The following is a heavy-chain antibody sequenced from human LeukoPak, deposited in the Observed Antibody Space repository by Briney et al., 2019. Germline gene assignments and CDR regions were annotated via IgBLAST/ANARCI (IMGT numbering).Heavy chain of an antibody. D-gene: IGHD5-18*01. Sequence: TSVKVSCKASGFTFTSSAMQWVRQARGRRLEWIGWIVVGSGNTNYAQKFQERVTITRDMSTSTAYMELSSLRPEDTAVFYCAASGYSYGYGMDYWGQGTLVTVSS. J-gene: IGHJ4*02. CDR1: GFTFTSSA. CDR2: IVVGSGNT. CDR3: AASGYSYGYGMDY. V-gene: IGHV1-58*02.